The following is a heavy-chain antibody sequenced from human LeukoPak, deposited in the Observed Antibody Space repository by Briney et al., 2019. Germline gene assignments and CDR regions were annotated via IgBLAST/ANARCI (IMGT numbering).Heavy chain of an antibody. CDR1: DGSISSYY. CDR2: IYYSGST. Sequence: SETLSLTCTVSDGSISSYYWSWIRQSPGKGLEWICYIYYSGSTNYNPSLKSRVTISLDTSKNQFSLKLSSVTAADTAIYYCARVGQQLASNFDYWGQGTLVTVSS. J-gene: IGHJ4*02. CDR3: ARVGQQLASNFDY. V-gene: IGHV4-59*01. D-gene: IGHD6-13*01.